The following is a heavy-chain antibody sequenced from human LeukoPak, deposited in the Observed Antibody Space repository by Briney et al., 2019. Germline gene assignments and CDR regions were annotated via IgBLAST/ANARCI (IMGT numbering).Heavy chain of an antibody. CDR3: ARDYKGFYDSSGHLVY. CDR2: IKGDEREK. V-gene: IGHV3-7*01. J-gene: IGHJ4*02. Sequence: PGGSLGLSCGGPGFTFRDYWMTWVRQDPGKGLEWVDNIKGDEREKYYVDSVRGRFTSSRDNAKSSLYLQMNNLRAEDTAVYYCARDYKGFYDSSGHLVYWGQGTLVTVSS. CDR1: GFTFRDYW. D-gene: IGHD3-22*01.